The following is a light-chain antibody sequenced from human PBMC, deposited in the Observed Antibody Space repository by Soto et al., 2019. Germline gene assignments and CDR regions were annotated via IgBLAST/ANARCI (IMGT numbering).Light chain of an antibody. CDR2: DAS. Sequence: IVLTQSPATLSLTPRERATLSCRASQSVSSYLAWYQQKPGQAPRLLIYDASNRATGIPARFSGSGSGTDFTLTISSLEPEDFAVYYCQQRSNWPRFTFGPGTKV. CDR1: QSVSSY. CDR3: QQRSNWPRFT. V-gene: IGKV3-11*01. J-gene: IGKJ3*01.